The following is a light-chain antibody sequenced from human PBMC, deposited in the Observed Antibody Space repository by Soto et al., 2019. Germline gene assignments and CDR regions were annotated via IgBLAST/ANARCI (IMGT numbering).Light chain of an antibody. CDR2: DVS. CDR1: SSDVGGYNY. J-gene: IGLJ2*01. Sequence: QSALTQPASVSGSPGQSITISCTGTSSDVGGYNYVSWYQQHPGKAPKLMINDVSNRPSGVSNRFSGSKSGNTASLTISGLQAEDEADYYCSLYTSSSTLVFGGGTKVTVL. V-gene: IGLV2-14*01. CDR3: SLYTSSSTLV.